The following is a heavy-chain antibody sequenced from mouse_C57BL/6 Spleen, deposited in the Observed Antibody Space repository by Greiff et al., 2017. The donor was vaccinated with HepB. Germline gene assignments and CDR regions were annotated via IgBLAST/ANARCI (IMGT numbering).Heavy chain of an antibody. CDR3: AKGRFLYYYAMDY. CDR2: IDPSDSYT. V-gene: IGHV1-59*01. J-gene: IGHJ4*01. Sequence: VQLQQPGAELVRPGTSVKLSCKASGYTFTSYWMHWVKQRPGQGLEWIGVIDPSDSYTNYNLKFKGKATLTVDTASSTAYMQLSSLTSEDSAVYYCAKGRFLYYYAMDYWGQGTSVTVSS. D-gene: IGHD3-3*01. CDR1: GYTFTSYW.